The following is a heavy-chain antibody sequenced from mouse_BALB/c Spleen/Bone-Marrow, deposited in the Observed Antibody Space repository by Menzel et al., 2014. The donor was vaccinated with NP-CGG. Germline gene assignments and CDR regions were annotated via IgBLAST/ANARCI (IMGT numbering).Heavy chain of an antibody. CDR2: IRNKANGYTT. Sequence: EVKVVESGGGLVQPGGSLRLSCATSGFTFTDYYMSWVRQPPGKALEWLGFIRNKANGYTTEYSASVKGRFTNSRDNSQSILYFQMNTLRAEDSATYYCARDRRYDLAWFAYWGQGTLVTVSA. CDR1: GFTFTDYY. D-gene: IGHD2-14*01. CDR3: ARDRRYDLAWFAY. V-gene: IGHV7-3*02. J-gene: IGHJ3*01.